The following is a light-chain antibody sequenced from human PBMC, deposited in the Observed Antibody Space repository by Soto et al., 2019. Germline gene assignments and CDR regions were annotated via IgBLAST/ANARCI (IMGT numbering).Light chain of an antibody. Sequence: QSVLTQPPSVSGAPGQRVTISCTGXXXNIGAGYDVHWYQQLPGTAPKLLIYANSNRPSGVPDRFSGSKSGTSASLAITGLQAEDEADYYCQSYDSSLSGSVFGGGTKLTVL. CDR3: QSYDSSLSGSV. J-gene: IGLJ2*01. CDR1: XXNIGAGYD. V-gene: IGLV1-40*01. CDR2: ANS.